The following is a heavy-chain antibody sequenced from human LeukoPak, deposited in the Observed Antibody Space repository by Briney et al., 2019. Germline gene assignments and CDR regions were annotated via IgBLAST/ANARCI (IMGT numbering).Heavy chain of an antibody. CDR2: IRYDGSNK. V-gene: IGHV3-30*02. Sequence: GGSLRLSCAASGFTFSSYGIHWVRQAPGKGLEWVAFIRYDGSNKYYTDSVKGRFTISRDNSKNTLYLQMSRLRSDDTAVYYCARGLSGPYYYYYMDVWGKGTSVTVSS. CDR3: ARGLSGPYYYYYMDV. D-gene: IGHD2-15*01. J-gene: IGHJ6*03. CDR1: GFTFSSYG.